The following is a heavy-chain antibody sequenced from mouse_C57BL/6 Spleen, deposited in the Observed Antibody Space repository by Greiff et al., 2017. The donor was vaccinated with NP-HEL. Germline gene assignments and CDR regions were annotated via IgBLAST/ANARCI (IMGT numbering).Heavy chain of an antibody. CDR1: GFTFSSYA. CDR2: ISDGGSYT. Sequence: EVKVVESGGGLVKPGGSLKLSCAASGFTFSSYAMSWVRQTPEKRLEWVATISDGGSYTYYPDNVKGRFTISRDNAKNNLYLQMSHLKSEDTAMYYCARGVTTGDYWGQGTTLTVSS. CDR3: ARGVTTGDY. J-gene: IGHJ2*01. D-gene: IGHD1-1*01. V-gene: IGHV5-4*03.